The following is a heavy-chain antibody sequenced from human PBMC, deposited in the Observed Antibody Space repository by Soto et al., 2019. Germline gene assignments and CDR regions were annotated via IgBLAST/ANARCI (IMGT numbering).Heavy chain of an antibody. Sequence: QVQLVQSGAEVKKPGASMKVSCKASGYTFSDYYMHWVRQAPGQGLECMGWISPNNGATKYAQKFQDRVTMTRDASITTAYMELSRLRSDDTAVYYCARGGEFCSTGSCNSSLGDAFDVWGQGTTVTVSS. J-gene: IGHJ3*01. CDR1: GYTFSDYY. V-gene: IGHV1-2*02. D-gene: IGHD2-15*01. CDR2: ISPNNGAT. CDR3: ARGGEFCSTGSCNSSLGDAFDV.